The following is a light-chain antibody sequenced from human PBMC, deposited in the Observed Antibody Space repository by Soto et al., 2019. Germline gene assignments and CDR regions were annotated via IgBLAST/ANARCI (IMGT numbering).Light chain of an antibody. CDR2: GAS. CDR1: QNIDRW. CDR3: QHYNSYPWT. V-gene: IGKV1-5*03. Sequence: DIQMTQSPSTLSASVGXXVTITCRASQNIDRWLAWYQQKPGKAPNLLIYGASSLESGVPSRFSGSGSGTEFTLTISSLRPDDFATYYCQHYNSYPWTFGQGTKVEIK. J-gene: IGKJ1*01.